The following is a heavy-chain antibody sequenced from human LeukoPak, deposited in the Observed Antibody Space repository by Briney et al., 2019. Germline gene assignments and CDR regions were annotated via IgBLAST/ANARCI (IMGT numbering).Heavy chain of an antibody. CDR1: GFTFSSYA. CDR2: ISYDGSNK. CDR3: ARPIIGYGGDSAFDY. D-gene: IGHD4-23*01. V-gene: IGHV3-30-3*01. J-gene: IGHJ4*02. Sequence: GGSLRLSCAASGFTFSSYAMHWVRQAPGKGLEWVAVISYDGSNKYYADSVKGRFTISRDNSKNTLYLQMNSLRAEDTAVYYCARPIIGYGGDSAFDYWGQGTLVTVSS.